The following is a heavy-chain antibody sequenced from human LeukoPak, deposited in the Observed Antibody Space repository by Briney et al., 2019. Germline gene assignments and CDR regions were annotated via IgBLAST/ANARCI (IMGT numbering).Heavy chain of an antibody. V-gene: IGHV1-8*03. CDR2: MNPNSGNT. CDR3: ARARYSGSYRPLDY. D-gene: IGHD1-26*01. Sequence: GASVKVSCKASGYTFTSYDTNWVRQATGQGLEWMGWMNPNSGNTGYAQKFQGRVTITRNTSISTAYMELSSLRSEDTAVYYCARARYSGSYRPLDYWGQGTLVTVSS. J-gene: IGHJ4*02. CDR1: GYTFTSYD.